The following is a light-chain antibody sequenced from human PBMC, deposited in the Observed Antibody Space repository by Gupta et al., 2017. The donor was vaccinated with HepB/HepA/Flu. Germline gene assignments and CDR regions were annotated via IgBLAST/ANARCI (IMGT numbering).Light chain of an antibody. Sequence: IVLTQSPGTLPLSPGDRASLSCRASQSINNYLAWYQQQPGQDPRLLIKDAFKRATGIPDRGGGSGSGTDCTRTTRSLEPEEGSLDDCQQGSERLCSFGQGTRLDIK. V-gene: IGKV3-11*01. CDR1: QSINNY. CDR2: DAF. J-gene: IGKJ2*04. CDR3: QQGSERLCS.